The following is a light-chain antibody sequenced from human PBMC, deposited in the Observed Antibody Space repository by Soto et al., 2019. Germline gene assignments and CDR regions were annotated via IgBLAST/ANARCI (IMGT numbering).Light chain of an antibody. V-gene: IGKV3-15*01. Sequence: EIVMTQSPATLSVSPGERATLSCRASQSVSSNLAWYQQKPGQAPRLLIFGASTRATGIPARFSGSGSGTEFTLIISSLQSEDFAAYYCQQYNKWPPVTFGQGTKV. CDR3: QQYNKWPPVT. J-gene: IGKJ1*01. CDR2: GAS. CDR1: QSVSSN.